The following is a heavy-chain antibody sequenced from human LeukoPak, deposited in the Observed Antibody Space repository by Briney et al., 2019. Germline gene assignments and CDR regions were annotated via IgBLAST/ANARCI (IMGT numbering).Heavy chain of an antibody. CDR2: INESEST. Sequence: PSETLSLTCSVSGYSIRAWIRQSPGQGLEWLGIINESESTYYNLSLKSRVTITLDTSKNQFFLSLNSLTAADTGVYYCARGRSGYLRAVFEFWGQGTMVTVSS. J-gene: IGHJ3*01. CDR3: ARGRSGYLRAVFEF. CDR1: GYSIR. V-gene: IGHV4-38-2*02. D-gene: IGHD3-22*01.